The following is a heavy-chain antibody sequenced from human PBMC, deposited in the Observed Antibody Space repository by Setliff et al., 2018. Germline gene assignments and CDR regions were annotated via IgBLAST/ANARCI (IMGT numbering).Heavy chain of an antibody. CDR1: GFTFSSYS. CDR3: ASGCIAASRCYGMDV. J-gene: IGHJ6*02. CDR2: ISSSSSYI. V-gene: IGHV3-21*01. Sequence: GGSLRLSCAASGFTFSSYSMNWVRQAPGKGLEWVSSISSSSSYIYYADSVKGRFTISRDNAKNSPYLQMNSLRAEDTAVYYCASGCIAASRCYGMDVWGQGTTVTVSS. D-gene: IGHD6-6*01.